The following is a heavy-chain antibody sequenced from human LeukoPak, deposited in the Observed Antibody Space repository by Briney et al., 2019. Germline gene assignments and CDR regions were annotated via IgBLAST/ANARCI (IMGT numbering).Heavy chain of an antibody. Sequence: SQTLSLTCVISGDSVSSNSAAWNWIRQSPSGGLECLGTTYYRSKRYNDYAVSVKSRITINPDTSKNQFSLQLNSVTPEDTAVYYCARQGDDLRDAFDIWGQGTMVTVSS. CDR2: TYYRSKRYN. CDR1: GDSVSSNSAA. J-gene: IGHJ3*02. V-gene: IGHV6-1*01. CDR3: ARQGDDLRDAFDI. D-gene: IGHD5-12*01.